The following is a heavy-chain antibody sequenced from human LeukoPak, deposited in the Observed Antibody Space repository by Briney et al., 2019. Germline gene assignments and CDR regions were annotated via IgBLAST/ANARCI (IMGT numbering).Heavy chain of an antibody. CDR2: ISYDGSNK. D-gene: IGHD5-18*01. CDR1: GFTFSSYA. V-gene: IGHV3-30-3*01. Sequence: PGGSLRLSCAASGFTFSSYAMHWVRQAPGKGLEWVAVISYDGSNKYYADSVKGRFTISRDNSKNTLYLQMNSLRAEDTAVYYCAREKDSYGWGSFDYWGQGTLVTVSS. CDR3: AREKDSYGWGSFDY. J-gene: IGHJ4*02.